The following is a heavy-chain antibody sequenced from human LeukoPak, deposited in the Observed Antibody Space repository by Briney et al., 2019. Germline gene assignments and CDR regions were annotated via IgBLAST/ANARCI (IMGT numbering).Heavy chain of an antibody. J-gene: IGHJ5*02. CDR3: ARVRGYSYGSNWFDP. V-gene: IGHV4-39*07. CDR2: IYYSGST. Sequence: PSETLSLTCTVSGGSISSSSYYWGWIRQPPGKGLEWIGSIYYSGSTYYNPSLKSRVTISVDTSKNQFSLKLSSVTAADTAVYYCARVRGYSYGSNWFDPWGQGTLVTVSS. CDR1: GGSISSSSYY. D-gene: IGHD5-18*01.